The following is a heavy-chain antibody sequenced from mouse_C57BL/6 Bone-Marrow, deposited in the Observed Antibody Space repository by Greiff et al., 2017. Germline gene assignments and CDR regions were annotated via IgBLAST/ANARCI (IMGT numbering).Heavy chain of an antibody. J-gene: IGHJ3*01. V-gene: IGHV1-18*01. CDR2: INPNTGGT. CDR1: GYTFTDYN. Sequence: VQLKESGPELVKPGASVKIPCKASGYTFTDYNMDWVKQSHGKSLEWIGDINPNTGGTIYNQKFKGKATLTVDKSSRTAYMELRSLTSEDTAVYYCARGNDLGFAYWGQGTLVTVSA. CDR3: ARGNDLGFAY.